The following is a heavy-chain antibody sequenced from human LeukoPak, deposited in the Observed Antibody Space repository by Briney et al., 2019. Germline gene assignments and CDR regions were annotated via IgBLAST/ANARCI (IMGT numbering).Heavy chain of an antibody. V-gene: IGHV4-39*01. CDR1: GGSISSSSYY. D-gene: IGHD1-26*01. CDR2: IYYSGST. CDR3: ARRAGAIPEYFDY. Sequence: PSETLSLTCTVSGGSISSSSYYWGWIRQPPGKGLEWIGSIYYSGSTYYNPSLKSRVTISVDTSKNQFSLKLSSVTAADTAVYYCARRAGAIPEYFDYWGQGTLVTVSS. J-gene: IGHJ4*02.